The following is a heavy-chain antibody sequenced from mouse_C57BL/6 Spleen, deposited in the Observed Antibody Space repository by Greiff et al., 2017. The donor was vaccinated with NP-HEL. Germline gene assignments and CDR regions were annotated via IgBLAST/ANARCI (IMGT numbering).Heavy chain of an antibody. V-gene: IGHV1-26*01. D-gene: IGHD1-1*01. CDR2: INPNNGGT. J-gene: IGHJ2*01. CDR3: AREGLTGDYFDY. CDR1: GYTFTDYY. Sequence: EVQLQQSGPELVKPGASVKISCKASGYTFTDYYMNWVKQSHGKSLEWIGDINPNNGGTSYNQKFKGKATLTVDKSSSTAYMELRSLTSEDSAVYYCAREGLTGDYFDYWGQGTTLTVSS.